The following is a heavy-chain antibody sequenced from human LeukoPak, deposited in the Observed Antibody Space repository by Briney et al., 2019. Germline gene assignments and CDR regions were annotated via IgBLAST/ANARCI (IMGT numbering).Heavy chain of an antibody. V-gene: IGHV4-4*07. CDR1: GDSISSYY. D-gene: IGHD1-26*01. Sequence: SETLSLTFTVSGDSISSYYWSWVRQPAGKGLEWIGRIFTSGSTNYNPSLKSRVTMSVDTSKNQFSLKLTSVTAADTAVYYCARDRDSGSSSKTYFFYFWGQGTLVTVSS. CDR2: IFTSGST. CDR3: ARDRDSGSSSKTYFFYF. J-gene: IGHJ4*02.